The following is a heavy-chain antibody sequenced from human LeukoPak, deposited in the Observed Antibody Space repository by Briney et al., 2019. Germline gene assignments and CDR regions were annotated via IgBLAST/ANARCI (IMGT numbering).Heavy chain of an antibody. CDR1: GYTFTGYY. Sequence: GASVKVSCKASGYTFTGYYMHWVRQAPGQGLEWMGWINPNSGGTNYAQKFQGRVTMTRDTSISTAYMELSRLRSDDTAVYYCAREGAVAGPRGFDYWGQGTLVTVSS. V-gene: IGHV1-2*02. CDR2: INPNSGGT. J-gene: IGHJ4*02. D-gene: IGHD6-19*01. CDR3: AREGAVAGPRGFDY.